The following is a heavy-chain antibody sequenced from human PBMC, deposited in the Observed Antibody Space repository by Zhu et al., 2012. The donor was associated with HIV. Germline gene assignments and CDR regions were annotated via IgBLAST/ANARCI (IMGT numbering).Heavy chain of an antibody. V-gene: IGHV4-4*02. Sequence: QVQLQESGPGLVKPSGTLSLTCAVSGGSISSSNWWSWVRQPPGKGLEWIGEIYHSGSTNYNPSLKSRVTISVDKSKNQFSLKLSSVTAADTAVYYCARAFCSGGSCYSYYYYYYMDVWGKGTTVTVSS. CDR2: IYHSGST. D-gene: IGHD2-15*01. CDR3: ARAFCSGGSCYSYYYYYYMDV. CDR1: GGSISSSNW. J-gene: IGHJ6*03.